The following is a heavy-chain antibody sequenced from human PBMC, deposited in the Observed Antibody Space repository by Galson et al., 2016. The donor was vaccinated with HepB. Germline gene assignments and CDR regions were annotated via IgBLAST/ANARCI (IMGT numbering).Heavy chain of an antibody. Sequence: LRLSCAVSGFTFSTYGFHWVRQAPGKGLEWVSLISIIYGNGNTNYADSVKGRFTISRHNSENSLYLQMNSLGPEDTALYYCAKGGHSGTYDVGYYDFWGQGTLVTVSA. CDR2: IYGNGNT. V-gene: IGHV3-30*18. J-gene: IGHJ4*02. CDR1: GFTFSTYG. CDR3: AKGGHSGTYDVGYYDF. D-gene: IGHD3-22*01.